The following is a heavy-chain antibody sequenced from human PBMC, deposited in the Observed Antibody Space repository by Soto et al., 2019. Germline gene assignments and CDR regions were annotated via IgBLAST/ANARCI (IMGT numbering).Heavy chain of an antibody. CDR3: AKAPSHDYYYDSSGPDAFDI. Sequence: PGGSLRLSCAASGFTFSSYAMSWVRQAPGKGLEWVSAISGSGGSTYYADSVKGRFTISRDNSKNTLYLQMNSLRAEDTAVYYCAKAPSHDYYYDSSGPDAFDIWGQGTMVIVSS. V-gene: IGHV3-23*01. CDR1: GFTFSSYA. CDR2: ISGSGGST. J-gene: IGHJ3*02. D-gene: IGHD3-22*01.